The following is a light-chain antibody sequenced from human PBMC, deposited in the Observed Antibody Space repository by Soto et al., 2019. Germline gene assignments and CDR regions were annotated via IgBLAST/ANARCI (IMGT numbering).Light chain of an antibody. Sequence: EIVMTQSPATLSVSPGERATLSCRASQSVSSNFARYQQKPGQAPRLLIYGASTRATGIPARFSGSGSGTEFTLTISRLQSEDFAVYYCQQYNNWPPMAFGQGTKVEIK. V-gene: IGKV3-15*01. CDR3: QQYNNWPPMA. CDR2: GAS. CDR1: QSVSSN. J-gene: IGKJ1*01.